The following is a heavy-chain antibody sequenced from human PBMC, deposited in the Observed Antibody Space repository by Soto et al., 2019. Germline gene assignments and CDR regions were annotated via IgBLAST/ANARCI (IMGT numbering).Heavy chain of an antibody. D-gene: IGHD2-2*01. CDR3: AIGSTSLGMDA. Sequence: QVQLQESGPGLVKPSQTLSLTCTVSGGSISSGGYYWSWIRQHPGQGLEWIGYMYYSGSTYYNPFLKSRVTISVDTSKNQCSLKLGSVTAADTAVYYCAIGSTSLGMDAWGQGTTVTVSS. CDR1: GGSISSGGYY. J-gene: IGHJ6*02. V-gene: IGHV4-31*03. CDR2: MYYSGST.